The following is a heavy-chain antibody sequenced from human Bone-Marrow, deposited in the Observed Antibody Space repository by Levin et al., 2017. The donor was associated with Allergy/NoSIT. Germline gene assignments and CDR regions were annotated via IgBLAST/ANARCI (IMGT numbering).Heavy chain of an antibody. V-gene: IGHV4-31*03. CDR1: GGSISSGGYY. J-gene: IGHJ6*02. Sequence: SSETLSLTCTVSGGSISSGGYYWSWIRQHPGTGLEWIGYIYYSGSTYYNPSLKSRVTISVDTSKNQFSLKLSSVTAADTAVYYCARDHRVEMATITSYYYYYGMDVWGQGTTVTVSS. D-gene: IGHD5-24*01. CDR3: ARDHRVEMATITSYYYYYGMDV. CDR2: IYYSGST.